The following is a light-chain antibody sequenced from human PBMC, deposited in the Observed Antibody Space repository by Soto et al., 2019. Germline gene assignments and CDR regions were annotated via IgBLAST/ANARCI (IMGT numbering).Light chain of an antibody. CDR2: DVS. CDR3: SSYISRRRV. J-gene: IGLJ1*01. V-gene: IGLV2-14*01. Sequence: QSVLTQPASVSGSPGQSVTLSCTGTSCDVGGYNYVSWYQQHPGKAPKLMIYDVSNRPSGVSNRFSGSKSGNTASLTIPGLQDEDEADYYCSSYISRRRVFGTGTKLTVL. CDR1: SCDVGGYNY.